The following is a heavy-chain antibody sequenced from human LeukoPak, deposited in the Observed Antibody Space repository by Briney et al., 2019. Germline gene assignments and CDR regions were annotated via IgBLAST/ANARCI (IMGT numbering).Heavy chain of an antibody. CDR3: ATPLVAAYRTSNDY. D-gene: IGHD2-15*01. V-gene: IGHV3-21*01. CDR1: GFTFSSYS. J-gene: IGHJ4*02. Sequence: GGSLRLSCAASGFTFSSYSMNWVRQAPGKGLEWVSFISSSSSYIYYADSVKGRFTISRDNAKNSLYLQMNSLRAEDTAVYYCATPLVAAYRTSNDYWGQGTLVTVSS. CDR2: ISSSSSYI.